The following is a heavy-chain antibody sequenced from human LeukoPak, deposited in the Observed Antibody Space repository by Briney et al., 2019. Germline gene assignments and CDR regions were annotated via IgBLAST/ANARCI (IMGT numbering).Heavy chain of an antibody. J-gene: IGHJ5*02. CDR2: IYTSGST. V-gene: IGHV4-4*07. CDR1: GGSISSYY. CDR3: ARALHTQYYSSTSCHPNWFDP. D-gene: IGHD2-2*01. Sequence: PSETLSLTCTVSGGSISSYYWSWIRQPAGKGLEWIGRIYTSGSTNYNPSLKSRVTMSVDTSKNQFSLKLSSVTAADTAVYYCARALHTQYYSSTSCHPNWFDPWGQGTLVTVSS.